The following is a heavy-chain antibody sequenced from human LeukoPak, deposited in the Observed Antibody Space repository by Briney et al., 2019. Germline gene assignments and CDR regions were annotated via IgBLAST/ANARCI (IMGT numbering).Heavy chain of an antibody. V-gene: IGHV3-15*01. D-gene: IGHD2-21*01. CDR3: STSLDW. CDR2: IKSKADGGTT. Sequence: GGSLRLSCAASGFTFTTAWMSWVRQAPGEGLQWVGRIKSKADGGTTDYATLVKGGFTISRDDSKNMLYLQMNNLKTEDTAVYYCSTSLDWWGQGTLVTVSS. J-gene: IGHJ4*02. CDR1: GFTFTTAW.